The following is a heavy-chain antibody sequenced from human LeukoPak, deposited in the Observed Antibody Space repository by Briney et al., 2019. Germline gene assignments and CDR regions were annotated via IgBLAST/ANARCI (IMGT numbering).Heavy chain of an antibody. CDR1: GGTFSSYA. D-gene: IGHD3-3*01. J-gene: IGHJ6*02. V-gene: IGHV1-69*04. CDR3: ARDSTRYYDFWSDYYYYGMDV. Sequence: SVKVSCKASGGTFSSYAISWVRQAPGQGLEWMGRIIPIFGIANYAQKFQGRVTITADKSTSTAYMELSGLRSEDTAVYYCARDSTRYYDFWSDYYYYGMDVWGQGTTVTVSS. CDR2: IIPIFGIA.